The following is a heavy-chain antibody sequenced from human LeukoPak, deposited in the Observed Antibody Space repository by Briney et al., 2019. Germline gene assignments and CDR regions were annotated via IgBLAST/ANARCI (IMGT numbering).Heavy chain of an antibody. Sequence: GGSLRLSCAASGFTFSSYWMSWVRQAPGKGLEWVANIKKDGSEKYYVDSVKGRFTISRDHAKTSLYLQMNSLIAEDTAVYYCAKGEINRSDRFDYWGQGTLVTVSS. CDR1: GFTFSSYW. CDR2: IKKDGSEK. CDR3: AKGEINRSDRFDY. D-gene: IGHD1-14*01. J-gene: IGHJ4*02. V-gene: IGHV3-7*03.